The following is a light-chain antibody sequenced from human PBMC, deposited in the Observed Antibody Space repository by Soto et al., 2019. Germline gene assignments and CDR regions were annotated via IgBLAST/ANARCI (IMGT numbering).Light chain of an antibody. V-gene: IGLV2-14*01. CDR3: SSYTSSSPL. Sequence: QSALTQPASVSGSPGQSITISCTGTSSDVGGYNYVSWYQQHPGKAPKLMIYDVSNRPSGVSNRFSGSKSGNTASLTISGLQAEDEADYYCSSYTSSSPLFGTVTKLTVL. CDR2: DVS. CDR1: SSDVGGYNY. J-gene: IGLJ1*01.